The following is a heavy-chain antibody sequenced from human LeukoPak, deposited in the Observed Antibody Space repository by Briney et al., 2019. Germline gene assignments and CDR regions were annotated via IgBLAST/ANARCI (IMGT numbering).Heavy chain of an antibody. J-gene: IGHJ3*02. D-gene: IGHD5-24*01. Sequence: GGSLRLSCAASGFTFSSYGMHWVRQAPGKGLEWVAVISYDGSNKYYADSVKGRFTISRDNSKNTLYLQMNSLRAEDTAVYYCAKTVGDGYNWDSFDIWGQGTMVTVSS. CDR2: ISYDGSNK. V-gene: IGHV3-30*18. CDR1: GFTFSSYG. CDR3: AKTVGDGYNWDSFDI.